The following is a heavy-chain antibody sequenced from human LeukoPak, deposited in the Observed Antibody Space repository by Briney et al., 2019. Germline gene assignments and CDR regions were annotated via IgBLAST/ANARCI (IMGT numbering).Heavy chain of an antibody. CDR2: ISGSGGTT. V-gene: IGHV3-23*01. CDR3: AKDLTYYYDSTGYYFDY. CDR1: GFTFSSYA. D-gene: IGHD3-22*01. J-gene: IGHJ4*02. Sequence: GGSLRLSCAASGFTFSSYAMSWVRQAPGKGLELVSGISGSGGTTYYADSVKGRFTITRDNSKNTLYLQLNSLRAEDAAIYYCAKDLTYYYDSTGYYFDYWGQGTLVTVSS.